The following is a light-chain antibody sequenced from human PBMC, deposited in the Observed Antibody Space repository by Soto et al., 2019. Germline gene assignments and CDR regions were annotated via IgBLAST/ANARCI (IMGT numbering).Light chain of an antibody. Sequence: ALTQPASVSGSPGQSITLSCTGTSSDVGGYNYVSWYQQHPGKAPKLMIYDVSNRPSGVSNRFSGSKSGNTASLTISGLQAEDEADYYCSSYTSSSPYYVFGTGTKLTVL. CDR1: SSDVGGYNY. CDR2: DVS. V-gene: IGLV2-14*01. J-gene: IGLJ1*01. CDR3: SSYTSSSPYYV.